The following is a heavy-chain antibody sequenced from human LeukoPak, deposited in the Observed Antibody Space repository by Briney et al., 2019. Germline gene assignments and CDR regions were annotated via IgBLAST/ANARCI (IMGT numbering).Heavy chain of an antibody. CDR1: GYTFTGYY. CDR2: INPNSGGT. J-gene: IGHJ4*02. D-gene: IGHD3-10*01. Sequence: ASVKVSCKASGYTFTGYYMHWVRQAPGQGLEWMGWINPNSGGTNYAQKFQGRVTMTRDTSISTAYMELSRLRSDGTAVYYCARPGITMVRGAGGGIDYWGQGTLVTVSS. CDR3: ARPGITMVRGAGGGIDY. V-gene: IGHV1-2*02.